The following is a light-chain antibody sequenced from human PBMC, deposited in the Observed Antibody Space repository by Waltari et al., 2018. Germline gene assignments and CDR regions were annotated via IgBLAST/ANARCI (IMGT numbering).Light chain of an antibody. CDR1: NIGSTN. Sequence: SFEVSQPLSVSVALGQTARISCVANNIGSTNVNWLQQKPGQAPLLVIYRDRDRPSGIPERFSGSKSGTTATLTISGAQAGDEADYYCQVWGSGTVFGGGTKLTVL. V-gene: IGLV3-9*01. CDR2: RDR. J-gene: IGLJ2*01. CDR3: QVWGSGTV.